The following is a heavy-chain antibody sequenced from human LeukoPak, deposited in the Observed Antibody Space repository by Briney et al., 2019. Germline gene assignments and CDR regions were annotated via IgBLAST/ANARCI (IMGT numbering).Heavy chain of an antibody. CDR3: AKIVVAGTHYFDY. CDR1: GFTFNSYG. J-gene: IGHJ4*02. Sequence: GGSLRLSCAASGFTFNSYGMHWVRQAPGKGLEWVAVISTDGGQKFYADSVKGRFTVSRDNSKNTLYLQMSSLRAEDTAVYYCAKIVVAGTHYFDYWGQGTLVTVSP. CDR2: ISTDGGQK. V-gene: IGHV3-30*18. D-gene: IGHD6-19*01.